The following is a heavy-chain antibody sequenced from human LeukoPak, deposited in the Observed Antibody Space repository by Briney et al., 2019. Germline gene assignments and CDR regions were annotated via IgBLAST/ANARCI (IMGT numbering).Heavy chain of an antibody. CDR2: INPNSGGT. V-gene: IGHV1-2*02. CDR3: ATADTTYGSFDY. J-gene: IGHJ4*02. D-gene: IGHD1-1*01. CDR1: GYTFTGYY. Sequence: ASVKVSCKASGYTFTGYYMHWVRQAPGQGLEWMGWINPNSGGTNYAQKFQGRVTMTRDTSISTAYMELSRLRSDDTAVYYCATADTTYGSFDYWGQGTLVTVSS.